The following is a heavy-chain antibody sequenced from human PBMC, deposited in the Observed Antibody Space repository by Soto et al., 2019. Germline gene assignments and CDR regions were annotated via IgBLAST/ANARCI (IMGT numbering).Heavy chain of an antibody. CDR2: ITWNSGSI. V-gene: IGHV3-9*01. J-gene: IGHJ3*02. Sequence: GGSLRLSCAASGLTFDDYAMHWVRQAPGKGLEWVSGITWNSGSIGYADSVKGRFTISRDNAKKSLYLEMNSLRAEDTALYYCAKDFLFYYDTSCSEAGNAFDIWGQGTMVTVSS. D-gene: IGHD3-22*01. CDR1: GLTFDDYA. CDR3: AKDFLFYYDTSCSEAGNAFDI.